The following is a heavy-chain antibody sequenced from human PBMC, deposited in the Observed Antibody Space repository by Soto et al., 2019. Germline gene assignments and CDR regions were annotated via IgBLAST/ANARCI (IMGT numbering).Heavy chain of an antibody. CDR1: GGSFSGYY. Sequence: QVQLQQWGAGLLKPSETLSLTCAVYGGSFSGYYWSWIRQPPGKGLEWIGEINHSGSTIYNPSLRSRVTIAVDTPKNPFSLKLSSVTAADTAVYYCARGVPAAMTYYYYGMDVWGQGTTVTVSS. CDR2: INHSGST. D-gene: IGHD2-2*01. CDR3: ARGVPAAMTYYYYGMDV. J-gene: IGHJ6*02. V-gene: IGHV4-34*01.